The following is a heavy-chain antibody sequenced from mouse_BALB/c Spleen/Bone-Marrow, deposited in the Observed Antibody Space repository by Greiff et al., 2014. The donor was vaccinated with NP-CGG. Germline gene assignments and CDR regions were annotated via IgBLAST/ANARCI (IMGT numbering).Heavy chain of an antibody. Sequence: DVVLVESGGGLVKPGGSLKLSCAASGFTFSDYYMYWVRQTPEKRLEWVATISDGGGYTYYPDSVWGRFTISRDNAKNNLYLQMSSLKSEDTAMYYCARSGERYGAMDYWGQGTSVTVFS. D-gene: IGHD2-10*02. V-gene: IGHV5-4*02. J-gene: IGHJ4*01. CDR3: ARSGERYGAMDY. CDR2: ISDGGGYT. CDR1: GFTFSDYY.